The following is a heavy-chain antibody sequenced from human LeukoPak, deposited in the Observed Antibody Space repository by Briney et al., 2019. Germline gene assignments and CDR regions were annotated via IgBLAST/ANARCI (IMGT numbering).Heavy chain of an antibody. V-gene: IGHV5-51*01. CDR3: VRGGDVVVVAANDAFDI. Sequence: GESLKISCKGSGYSFTSYWIGWVRQMPGRGLEWMGIIYPGDSDTRYSPSFQGQVTISADKSISTAYLQWSSLKASDTAMYYCVRGGDVVVVAANDAFDIWGQGTMVTVSS. D-gene: IGHD2-15*01. CDR1: GYSFTSYW. J-gene: IGHJ3*02. CDR2: IYPGDSDT.